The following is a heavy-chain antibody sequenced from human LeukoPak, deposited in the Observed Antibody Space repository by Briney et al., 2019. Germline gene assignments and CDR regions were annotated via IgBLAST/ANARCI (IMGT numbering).Heavy chain of an antibody. Sequence: ASVKVSCKASGYTFTSYYMHWVRQAPGQGLEWMGIINPSGGSTSYAQKFQGRVTMTRDTSTSTVYMELSRLRSDDTAVYYCASAYCGGDCYYLLDYWGQGTLVTVSS. V-gene: IGHV1-46*01. D-gene: IGHD2-21*02. CDR3: ASAYCGGDCYYLLDY. CDR1: GYTFTSYY. J-gene: IGHJ4*02. CDR2: INPSGGST.